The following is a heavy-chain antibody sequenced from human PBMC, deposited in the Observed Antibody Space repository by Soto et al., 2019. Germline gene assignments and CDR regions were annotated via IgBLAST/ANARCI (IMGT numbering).Heavy chain of an antibody. V-gene: IGHV3-33*01. J-gene: IGHJ4*02. Sequence: QVQLVESGGGVVQPGRSLRLSCAASGFTFSSYGMHWVRQAPGKGPEWVAVIWYDGSNKYYADSVKGRFTISRDNSKNTLYLQMNSLRAEDTAVYYCARDLWRLDYWGQGTLVTVSS. D-gene: IGHD3-10*01. CDR3: ARDLWRLDY. CDR1: GFTFSSYG. CDR2: IWYDGSNK.